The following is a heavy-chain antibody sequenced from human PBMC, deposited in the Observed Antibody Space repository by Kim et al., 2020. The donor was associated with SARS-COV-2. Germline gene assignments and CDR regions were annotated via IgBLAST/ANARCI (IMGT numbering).Heavy chain of an antibody. CDR2: IYYSGST. D-gene: IGHD6-19*01. CDR3: ARVASSIAVAVAFDP. Sequence: SETLSLTCTVSGGSISSYYLSWIRQPPGKGLEWVGYIYYSGSTNYNPSLKSRVTISVDTSKNQFSLKLSSVTAADTAVYYCARVASSIAVAVAFDPWGQGTLVTVSS. V-gene: IGHV4-59*01. J-gene: IGHJ5*02. CDR1: GGSISSYY.